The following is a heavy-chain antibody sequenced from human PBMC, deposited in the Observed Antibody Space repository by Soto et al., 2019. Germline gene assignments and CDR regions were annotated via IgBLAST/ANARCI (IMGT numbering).Heavy chain of an antibody. Sequence: PSETLSLTCAVYGGSFSGYYLSWIRQPPGKGLEWIGEINHSGSTNYNPSLKSRVTISVDTSKNQFSLKLSSVTAADTAVYYCASSKFRTGRTIDYWGQGTLVTVSS. CDR1: GGSFSGYY. V-gene: IGHV4-34*01. CDR2: INHSGST. D-gene: IGHD2-15*01. J-gene: IGHJ4*02. CDR3: ASSKFRTGRTIDY.